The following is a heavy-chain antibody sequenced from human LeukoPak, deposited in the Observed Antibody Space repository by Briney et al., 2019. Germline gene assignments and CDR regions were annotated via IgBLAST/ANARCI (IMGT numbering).Heavy chain of an antibody. CDR2: ISSSSSTI. J-gene: IGHJ4*02. Sequence: GGSLRLSCAVSGLTFSSHSMNWVRQAPGKGLEWLSHISSSSSTIYYVDSVKGRFTISRDNAKNSLYLQMNSLRAEDTAVYYCARVEASGYDYGAFDYWGQGTLVTVSS. CDR1: GLTFSSHS. CDR3: ARVEASGYDYGAFDY. V-gene: IGHV3-48*04. D-gene: IGHD5-12*01.